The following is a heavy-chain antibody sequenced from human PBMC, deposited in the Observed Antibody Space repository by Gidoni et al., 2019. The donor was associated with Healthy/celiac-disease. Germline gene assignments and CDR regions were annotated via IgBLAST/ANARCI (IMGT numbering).Heavy chain of an antibody. Sequence: QVQLVESGEGVVQPGRSLRLSCAAPGFTFSSYGMHWVRQAPGKGLEWVAVISYDGSNKYYADSVKGRFTISRDNSKNTLYLQMNSLRAEDTAVYYCANFSTVVTPALRPWYFDLWVRGTLVTVSS. CDR3: ANFSTVVTPALRPWYFDL. V-gene: IGHV3-30*18. CDR1: GFTFSSYG. CDR2: ISYDGSNK. D-gene: IGHD4-17*01. J-gene: IGHJ2*01.